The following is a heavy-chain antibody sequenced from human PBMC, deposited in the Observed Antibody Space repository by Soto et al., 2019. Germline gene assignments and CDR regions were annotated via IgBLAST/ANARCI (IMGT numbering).Heavy chain of an antibody. CDR2: MNPNSGDT. Sequence: QVQLVQSGAEVKKPGASVTVSCKASGYRFSDYYLHWVRQGPGQGPEWMGWMNPNSGDTKYAQKFKGRVTMTRDTSVRTAFMELNWLKSDDTAVYYCARESGGATATLDYYYFYMDVWGIGTTVTVSS. J-gene: IGHJ6*03. D-gene: IGHD5-12*01. CDR1: GYRFSDYY. V-gene: IGHV1-2*02. CDR3: ARESGGATATLDYYYFYMDV.